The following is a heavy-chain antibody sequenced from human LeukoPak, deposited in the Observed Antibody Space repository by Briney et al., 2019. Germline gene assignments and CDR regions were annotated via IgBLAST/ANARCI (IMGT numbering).Heavy chain of an antibody. D-gene: IGHD6-13*01. V-gene: IGHV4-61*02. Sequence: SETLSLTCTVSGGSNSSSSYYWRWIRQPAGTGLEWLGRIYTSVSTKYNPSLKSRVTMSVDTSKNQVSLKLSSVTAADTAIYYCARSSSWFFDYWGQRTLVTVSS. CDR3: ARSSSWFFDY. J-gene: IGHJ4*02. CDR2: IYTSVST. CDR1: GGSNSSSSYY.